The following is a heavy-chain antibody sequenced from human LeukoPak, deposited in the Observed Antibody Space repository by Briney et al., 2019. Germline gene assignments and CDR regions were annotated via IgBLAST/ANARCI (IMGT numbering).Heavy chain of an antibody. D-gene: IGHD5-24*01. J-gene: IGHJ4*02. CDR3: ASGFGRDGYNYVH. CDR1: GFTFSSYA. Sequence: PGGSLRLSCAASGFTFSSYAMHWVRQAPGKGLEWVAVISYDGSNKYYADSVKGRFTISRVNSKNTLYLQMNSLRAEDTAVYYCASGFGRDGYNYVHWGQGTLVTVSS. V-gene: IGHV3-30*04. CDR2: ISYDGSNK.